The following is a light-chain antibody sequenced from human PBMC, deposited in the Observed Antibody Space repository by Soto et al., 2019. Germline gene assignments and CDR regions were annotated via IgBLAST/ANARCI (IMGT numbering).Light chain of an antibody. CDR3: QQYNSYSYT. CDR2: DAS. J-gene: IGKJ2*01. Sequence: DIQMTQSPSTLSASVGDRVTITCRASQSISSWLAWYQQKPGQAPKLLIYDASSLESGGPSRFSGSGSGTEFTLTISSLQPYDFATYYCQQYNSYSYTFGQGTKLEIK. V-gene: IGKV1-5*01. CDR1: QSISSW.